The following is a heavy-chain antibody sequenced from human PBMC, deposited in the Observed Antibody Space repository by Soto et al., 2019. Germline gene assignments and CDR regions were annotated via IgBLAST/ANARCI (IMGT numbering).Heavy chain of an antibody. CDR3: SRASAVAGGSSNSLPNDY. V-gene: IGHV1-2*02. J-gene: IGHJ4*02. CDR1: GYTFTDYY. D-gene: IGHD6-19*01. Sequence: ASVKVSCKASGYTFTDYYMHWVRQAPGQGLEWMGWINPTSGGTSYAQNFQGRVTMSRDTSISTAYMELSRLSSDDTAVYYCSRASAVAGGSSNSLPNDYWGQGTLVTVSS. CDR2: INPTSGGT.